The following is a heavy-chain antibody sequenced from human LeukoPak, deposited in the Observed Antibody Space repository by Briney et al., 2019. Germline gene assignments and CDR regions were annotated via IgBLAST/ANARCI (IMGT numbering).Heavy chain of an antibody. CDR2: FDPEDGET. CDR3: ATAGVAATPNGTYYYYGMDV. D-gene: IGHD2-15*01. J-gene: IGHJ6*02. CDR1: GYTLTELS. V-gene: IGHV1-24*01. Sequence: ASVKVSCKVSGYTLTELSMHWVRQAPGKGLEWMGGFDPEDGETIYAQKFQGRVTMTEDTSTDTAYMELSSLRSEDTAVYYCATAGVAATPNGTYYYYGMDVWGQGTTVTVSS.